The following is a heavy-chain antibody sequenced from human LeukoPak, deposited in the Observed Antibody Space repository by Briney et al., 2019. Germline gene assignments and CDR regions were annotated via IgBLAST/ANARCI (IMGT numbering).Heavy chain of an antibody. CDR2: ISSSSSYI. Sequence: PGGSLRLSCAASGFTFSSYSMNWVRQAPGKGLEWVSSISSSSSYIYYADSVKGRFTISRDNAKNSLYLQMNSLRAEDTAVYYCARGYYDILTGYQGYWGQGTLSPSLQ. V-gene: IGHV3-21*01. CDR1: GFTFSSYS. CDR3: ARGYYDILTGYQGY. D-gene: IGHD3-9*01. J-gene: IGHJ4*02.